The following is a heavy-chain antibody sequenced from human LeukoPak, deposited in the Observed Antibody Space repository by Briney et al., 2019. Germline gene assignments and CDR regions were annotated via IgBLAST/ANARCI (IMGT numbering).Heavy chain of an antibody. J-gene: IGHJ6*03. D-gene: IGHD6-19*01. CDR2: IKQDGSEK. Sequence: GGSLRLSCAASGFTFSSYWMSWVRQAPGKGLEWVANIKQDGSEKYYVDSVKGRFTISRDNAKNSLYLQMNSLRAEDTAVYYCAREEVGSGWTYYYYYYMDVWGKGTTVTVSS. CDR1: GFTFSSYW. V-gene: IGHV3-7*01. CDR3: AREEVGSGWTYYYYYYMDV.